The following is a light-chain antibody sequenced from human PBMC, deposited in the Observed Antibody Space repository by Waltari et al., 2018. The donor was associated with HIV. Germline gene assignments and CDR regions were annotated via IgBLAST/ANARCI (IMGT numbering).Light chain of an antibody. CDR1: SSNIGADYH. CDR2: GNS. J-gene: IGLJ3*02. V-gene: IGLV1-40*01. CDR3: QSYDRSLSAWV. Sequence: QSVLAQPPSVSGAPGQRVTISCTGSSSNIGADYHVYWYQPLPGTAPKLLIYGNSNRPSGVPNRFSGSQSDTSASLAITGLQAEDEADYYCQSYDRSLSAWVFGGGTRLNVL.